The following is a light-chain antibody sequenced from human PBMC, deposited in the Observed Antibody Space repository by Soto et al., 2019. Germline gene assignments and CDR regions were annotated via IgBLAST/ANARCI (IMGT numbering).Light chain of an antibody. J-gene: IGKJ2*01. Sequence: DLQLTQSPSTLSASVGDRATITCGTSQSIRSWLAWYQQKPGKAPKLLIYKASTLESGVPSRFSGGGIGTEFSLSISSLQPDDFATYYCQQYSTYPYIFGQGTKVDIK. CDR2: KAS. V-gene: IGKV1-5*03. CDR1: QSIRSW. CDR3: QQYSTYPYI.